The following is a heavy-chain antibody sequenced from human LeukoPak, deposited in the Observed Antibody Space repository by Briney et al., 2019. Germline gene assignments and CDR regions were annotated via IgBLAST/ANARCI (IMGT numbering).Heavy chain of an antibody. CDR1: GYTFTSYG. Sequence: ASVKVSCKASGYTFTSYGISWVRQAPGQGLEWMGWIHAGNGNTKYSQKFQGRVTITRDTSASTAYMELSSLISEDTAVYYCAREGSYGLMYAFDIWGQGTVVTVSS. J-gene: IGHJ3*02. V-gene: IGHV1-3*01. D-gene: IGHD5-18*01. CDR3: AREGSYGLMYAFDI. CDR2: IHAGNGNT.